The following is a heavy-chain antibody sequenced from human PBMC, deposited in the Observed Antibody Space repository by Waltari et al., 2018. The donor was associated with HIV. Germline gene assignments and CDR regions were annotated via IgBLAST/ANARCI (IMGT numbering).Heavy chain of an antibody. CDR2: IKSKTDGETK. V-gene: IGHV3-15*05. CDR3: TWNDYGDF. D-gene: IGHD1-1*01. CDR1: GFTFSNAW. J-gene: IGHJ4*02. Sequence: EVKLVESGGDLVKPGGSLRLSCDASGFTFSNAWMSWVRQVSGKGLEWVARIKSKTDGETKDYAVPVKGRFTISRDDPKSRIYLQMNSLTVEDTGIYYCTWNDYGDFWGQGTPVTVSS.